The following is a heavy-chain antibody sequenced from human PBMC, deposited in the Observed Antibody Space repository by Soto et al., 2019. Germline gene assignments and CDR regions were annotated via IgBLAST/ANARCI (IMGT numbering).Heavy chain of an antibody. Sequence: GGSLXLSCAASGFTFISYGMHWVRQAPGKGLEWVAVIWYDGSNKYYADSVKGRFTISRDDSKNTLYLQMNSLRAEDTAVYYCAKENVVVPAASXYWGQGTLVXVSS. D-gene: IGHD2-2*01. CDR3: AKENVVVPAASXY. V-gene: IGHV3-33*06. CDR1: GFTFISYG. CDR2: IWYDGSNK. J-gene: IGHJ4*02.